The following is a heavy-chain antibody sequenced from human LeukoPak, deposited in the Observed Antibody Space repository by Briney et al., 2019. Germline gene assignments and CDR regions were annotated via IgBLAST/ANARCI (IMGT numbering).Heavy chain of an antibody. CDR1: GYTFTGYY. CDR2: INPNSGGT. Sequence: ASVKVSCKASGYTFTGYYMHWVRQAPGQGLEWMGWINPNSGGTNYAQKFQGRVTMTRDTSISTAYMELSRLRSDDTAVFYCARVSLGGFRVLDRYFDYWGQGTLVTVSS. D-gene: IGHD4/OR15-4a*01. J-gene: IGHJ4*02. CDR3: ARVSLGGFRVLDRYFDY. V-gene: IGHV1-2*02.